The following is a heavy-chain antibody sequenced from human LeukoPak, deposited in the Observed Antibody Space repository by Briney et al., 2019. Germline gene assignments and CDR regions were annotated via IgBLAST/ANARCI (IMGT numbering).Heavy chain of an antibody. D-gene: IGHD3-22*01. V-gene: IGHV3-43*02. CDR1: GFTFSSYG. CDR2: ISGDGYRT. J-gene: IGHJ4*02. Sequence: GGSLRLSCAASGFTFSSYGMHWVRQAPGKGLEWVSLISGDGYRTYYADSIKGRFTISRDNSRNSLYLQTHSLRSEDTALYYCAKDIRERGYAAFWGQGTLVIVSS. CDR3: AKDIRERGYAAF.